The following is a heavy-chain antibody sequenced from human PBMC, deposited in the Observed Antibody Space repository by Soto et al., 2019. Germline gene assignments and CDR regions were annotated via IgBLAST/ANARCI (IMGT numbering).Heavy chain of an antibody. V-gene: IGHV3-13*05. J-gene: IGHJ6*02. Sequence: EVQLVESGGGLVQPGGSLRLSCGASGFTFRNYDMHWVRQGTGKGLEWFSGISAAGDPDYADSVEGRFTISRENAQNSFFLQMNSLRVGDTAVYYCARTDRDFYGLDVWGQGTTVIVSS. CDR1: GFTFRNYD. CDR2: ISAAGDP. CDR3: ARTDRDFYGLDV.